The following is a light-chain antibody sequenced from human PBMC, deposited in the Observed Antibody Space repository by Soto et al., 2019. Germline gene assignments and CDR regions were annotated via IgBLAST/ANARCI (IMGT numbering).Light chain of an antibody. Sequence: QSALTQTASVSGSPGQSITISCTGTSSDVGGYNFVSWYQQHPGKAPKLIIHEVTNRPSGVSGRFSGSKSGNTAFLTISGLHGVAEAVCYCCSPASGSPWVFRGGT. V-gene: IGLV2-14*03. CDR2: EVT. CDR3: CSPASGSPWV. CDR1: SSDVGGYNF. J-gene: IGLJ3*02.